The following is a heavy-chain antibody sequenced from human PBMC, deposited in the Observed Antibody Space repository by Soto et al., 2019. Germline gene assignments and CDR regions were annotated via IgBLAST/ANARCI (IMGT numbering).Heavy chain of an antibody. V-gene: IGHV3-48*01. CDR1: GFTFSSYS. J-gene: IGHJ3*02. CDR3: ARLNGDLDAFDI. D-gene: IGHD4-17*01. Sequence: GGSLRLSCAASGFTFSSYSMNWVRQAPGKGLEWVSYISSSSTIYYADSVKGRFTISRDNAKNSLYLQMNSLRAEDTAVYYCARLNGDLDAFDIWGQGTMVTVSS. CDR2: ISSSSTI.